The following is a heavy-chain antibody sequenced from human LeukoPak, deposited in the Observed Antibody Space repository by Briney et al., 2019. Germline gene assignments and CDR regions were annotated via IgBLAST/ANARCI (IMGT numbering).Heavy chain of an antibody. CDR1: GDSISTYY. V-gene: IGHV4-59*01. Sequence: PSETLSLTCTVSGDSISTYYWSWIRKPPGKGLEWIGHIYNSGSTNYSPSLKSRVTISVDTSKNQFSLKLSSVTAADTAVYYCARGIAAAGRGDYWGQGTLVTVSS. J-gene: IGHJ4*02. CDR3: ARGIAAAGRGDY. CDR2: IYNSGST. D-gene: IGHD6-13*01.